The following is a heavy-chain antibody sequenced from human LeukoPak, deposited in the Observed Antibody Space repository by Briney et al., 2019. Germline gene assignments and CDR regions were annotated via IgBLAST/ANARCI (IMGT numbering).Heavy chain of an antibody. CDR1: GYTFTGYY. CDR2: INPNSGGT. D-gene: IGHD2-2*01. Sequence: ASVKVSCKASGYTFTGYYMHWVRQAPGQGLEWMGWINPNSGGTNHAQKFQGRVTMTRDTSISTAYMELSRLRSDDTAAYYCARVLVPAATDDAFDIWGQGTMVTASS. CDR3: ARVLVPAATDDAFDI. V-gene: IGHV1-2*02. J-gene: IGHJ3*02.